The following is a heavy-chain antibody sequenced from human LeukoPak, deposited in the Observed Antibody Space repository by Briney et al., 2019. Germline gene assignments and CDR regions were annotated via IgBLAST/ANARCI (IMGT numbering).Heavy chain of an antibody. CDR2: LYYSGNT. V-gene: IGHV4-39*01. Sequence: SETLSLTCTVSDDFISTSNSYWGWIRQPPRKGLEWIGSLYYSGNTYYNPSLKSRVTISVDTSKNQLSLRLSSVTAADTAVYYCARHPHYYFDNSARWGQGTLVTVSS. D-gene: IGHD3-22*01. CDR1: DDFISTSNSY. CDR3: ARHPHYYFDNSAR. J-gene: IGHJ4*02.